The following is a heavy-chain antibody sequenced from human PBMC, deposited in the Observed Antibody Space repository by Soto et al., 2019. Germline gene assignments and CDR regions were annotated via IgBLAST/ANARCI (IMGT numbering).Heavy chain of an antibody. V-gene: IGHV3-33*01. CDR1: GATFSDYD. J-gene: IGHJ4*02. CDR2: LWRDGSKV. D-gene: IGHD6-19*01. Sequence: PGGSLRLSCAAPGATFSDYDMLWVRQAPGKRLEWGAVLWRDGSKVCYADSLNGRITIYRDNSKKTLFLELKSLRVDDTAVYDCGRYGTGLTGGDHWGQGTLLTVSS. CDR3: GRYGTGLTGGDH.